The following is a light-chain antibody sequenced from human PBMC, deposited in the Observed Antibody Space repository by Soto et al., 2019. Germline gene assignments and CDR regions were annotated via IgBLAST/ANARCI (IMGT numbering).Light chain of an antibody. V-gene: IGKV1-13*02. CDR2: DAS. CDR1: QGITSA. CDR3: QQFNTLLFT. Sequence: AIQLTQSPSSLSASVGDRVTITCRASQGITSALAWYQQKPGKAPKVLIYDASNLASGVPLRFSGSGSGTDFTLTISSLHPEDFATYYCQQFNTLLFTFGPGTTVDI. J-gene: IGKJ3*01.